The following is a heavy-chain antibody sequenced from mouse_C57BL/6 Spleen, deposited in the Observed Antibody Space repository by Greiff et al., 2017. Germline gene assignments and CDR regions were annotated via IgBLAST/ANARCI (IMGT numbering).Heavy chain of an antibody. J-gene: IGHJ3*01. Sequence: EVQRVESGGGLVKPGGSLKLSCAASGFTFSSYTMSWVRQTPEKRLEWVATISGGGGNTYYPDSVKGRFTISRDNAKNTLYLQMSSLRSEDTALYYCAKSTMVTKAWFAYWGQGTLVTVSA. CDR2: ISGGGGNT. CDR1: GFTFSSYT. V-gene: IGHV5-9*01. D-gene: IGHD2-2*01. CDR3: AKSTMVTKAWFAY.